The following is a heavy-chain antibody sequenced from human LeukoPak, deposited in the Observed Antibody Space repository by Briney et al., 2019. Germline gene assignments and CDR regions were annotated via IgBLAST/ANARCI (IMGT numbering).Heavy chain of an antibody. V-gene: IGHV3-23*01. D-gene: IGHD3-10*01. Sequence: PGGSLRLSCAASGFTFSSYAMSWVRQAPGKGLVWVSVISDSGGSTFYADSVKGPFTISRDNSKNTLYLQMNSLRAEDTAVYYCAKDAYYGSGKRIDYWGQGTLVTVSS. CDR1: GFTFSSYA. CDR2: ISDSGGST. J-gene: IGHJ4*02. CDR3: AKDAYYGSGKRIDY.